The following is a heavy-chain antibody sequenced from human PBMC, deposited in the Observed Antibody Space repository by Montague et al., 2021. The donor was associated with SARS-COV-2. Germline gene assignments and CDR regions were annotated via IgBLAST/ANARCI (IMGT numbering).Heavy chain of an antibody. Sequence: CAISGDSDCLKSLARNWIMQSPSIGPGQLGGTYYRSKWYNDYAVSVKSRITINPDTSKNQISLQLNSVTPEDTAVYYCARTIAASDYWGQGTLVTVSS. V-gene: IGHV6-1*01. CDR1: GDSDCLKSLA. J-gene: IGHJ4*02. CDR2: TYYRSKWYN. D-gene: IGHD2-15*01. CDR3: ARTIAASDY.